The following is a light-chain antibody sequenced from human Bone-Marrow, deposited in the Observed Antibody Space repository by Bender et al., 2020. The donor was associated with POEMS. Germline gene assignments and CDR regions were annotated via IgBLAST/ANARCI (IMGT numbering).Light chain of an antibody. CDR2: DVS. CDR1: SSDIGRYNY. J-gene: IGLJ1*01. CDR3: SSYTSSSLCV. Sequence: QSALTQPRSVSGSPGQSVTISCTGTSSDIGRYNYVYWYQHHPGKAPKLIIFDVSSRPSGVSDRFSGSRTGNTASLTISGLQAEDEADYYCSSYTSSSLCVFGTGTKVTVL. V-gene: IGLV2-11*02.